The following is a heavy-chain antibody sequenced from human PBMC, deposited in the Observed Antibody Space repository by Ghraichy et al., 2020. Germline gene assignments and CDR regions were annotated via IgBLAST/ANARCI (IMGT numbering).Heavy chain of an antibody. CDR3: VGVYSNYAIDR. CDR2: LYFGGST. J-gene: IGHJ4*02. V-gene: IGHV4-38-2*01. D-gene: IGHD4-11*01. CDR1: DYSIHSGYY. Sequence: SETLSLTCGVSDYSIHSGYYWGWVRQPPGKGLEWIGSLYFGGSTYYTPSLKSRVTISVDTSQKQLSLNLTSVTAADTAIYVCVGVYSNYAIDRWGQGTLVTVSA.